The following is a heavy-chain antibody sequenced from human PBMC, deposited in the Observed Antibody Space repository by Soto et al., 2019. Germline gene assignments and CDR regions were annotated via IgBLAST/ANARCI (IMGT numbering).Heavy chain of an antibody. D-gene: IGHD2-21*01. CDR2: IYYSGST. CDR3: ARGGETRSLDY. J-gene: IGHJ4*02. CDR1: DGSISSYD. Sequence: ETLSLTCTVSDGSISSYDLSWIRQPPGKGLEWIGYIYYSGSTNYNPSLKSRVTISVDTSKNQFSLKLSSVTAADTAVYYCARGGETRSLDYWGQGTLVTVSS. V-gene: IGHV4-59*01.